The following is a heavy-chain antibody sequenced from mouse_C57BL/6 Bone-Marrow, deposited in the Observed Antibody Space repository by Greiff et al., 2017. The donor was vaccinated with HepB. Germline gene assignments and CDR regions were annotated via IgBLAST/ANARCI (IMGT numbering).Heavy chain of an antibody. CDR3: AREGGFITTVVAPYYAMDY. CDR1: GFTFSSYA. J-gene: IGHJ4*01. D-gene: IGHD1-1*01. CDR2: ISDGGSYT. V-gene: IGHV5-4*01. Sequence: DVQLVESGGGLVKPGGSLKLSCAASGFTFSSYAMSWVRQTPEKRLEWVATISDGGSYTYYPDNVKGRFTISRDNAKNNLYLQMSHLKSEDTAMYYCAREGGFITTVVAPYYAMDYWGQGTSVTVSS.